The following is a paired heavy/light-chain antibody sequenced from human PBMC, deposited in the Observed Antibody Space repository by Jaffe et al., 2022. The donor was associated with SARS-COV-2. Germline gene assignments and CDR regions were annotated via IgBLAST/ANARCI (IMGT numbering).Light chain of an antibody. CDR1: QSVSNY. V-gene: IGKV1-39*01. CDR3: QQSYSAPYS. Sequence: TQMTQSPSSLSASVGDRVTITCRASQSVSNYLNWYRQKPGRAPELLIYFGSTLQGGVPSRFSGSGSGTDFTLTISTLQPGDTGTYYCQQSYSAPYSFGQGTKLEIK. CDR2: FGS. J-gene: IGKJ2*03.
Heavy chain of an antibody. D-gene: IGHD3-16*02. CDR1: GFTFTSLS. CDR2: ISSSSNTK. Sequence: QLVESGGGLVRPGGSLRLSCAASGFTFTSLSMIWVRQAPGKGLQWIAYISSSSNTKYHADSVKGRFTISRDNAANSLFLEMNSLRAEDTGVYYCARAAVLPRYTYFYYMDVWGKGTTVTVTS. CDR3: ARAAVLPRYTYFYYMDV. V-gene: IGHV3-48*01. J-gene: IGHJ6*03.